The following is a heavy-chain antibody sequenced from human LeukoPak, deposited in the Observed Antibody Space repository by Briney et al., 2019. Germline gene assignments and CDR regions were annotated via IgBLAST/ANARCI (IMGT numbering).Heavy chain of an antibody. J-gene: IGHJ3*02. Sequence: SETLSLTCTVSGGSISSSSYYWGWIRQPPGRGLGWIGSIYYSGSTYYNPSLKSRVTISVDTSKNQFSLKLRSVTAADTAVYYCASDSSGGADAFDIWGQGTMVTVSS. CDR2: IYYSGST. CDR3: ASDSSGGADAFDI. CDR1: GGSISSSSYY. V-gene: IGHV4-39*01. D-gene: IGHD3-22*01.